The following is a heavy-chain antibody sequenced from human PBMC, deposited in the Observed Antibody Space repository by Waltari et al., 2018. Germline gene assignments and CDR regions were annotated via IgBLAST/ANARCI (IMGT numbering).Heavy chain of an antibody. CDR2: IYYSGST. CDR1: GGSISRSSYC. D-gene: IGHD5-12*01. J-gene: IGHJ4*02. Sequence: QLQLQESGPGLVKPSETLSLPSPVSGGSISRSSYCCGWIRQPPGKGREWIGSIYYSGSTYYNPSLKSRVTISVDTSKNQFSLKLSSVTAADTAVYYCARHKRGYSGYDSALDYWGQGTLVTVSS. V-gene: IGHV4-39*01. CDR3: ARHKRGYSGYDSALDY.